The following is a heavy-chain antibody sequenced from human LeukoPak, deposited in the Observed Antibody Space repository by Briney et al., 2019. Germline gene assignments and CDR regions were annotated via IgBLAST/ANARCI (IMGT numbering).Heavy chain of an antibody. J-gene: IGHJ4*02. V-gene: IGHV4-61*08. D-gene: IGHD3-10*01. CDR3: ARTSMVRGVMLDY. CDR2: IYYSGST. Sequence: PSETLSLTCAVSGGSISSGGYYWSWIRQPPGKGLEWIGYIYYSGSTNYNPSLKSRVTISVDTSKNQFSLKLSSVTAADTAVYYCARTSMVRGVMLDYWGQGTLVTVSS. CDR1: GGSISSGGYY.